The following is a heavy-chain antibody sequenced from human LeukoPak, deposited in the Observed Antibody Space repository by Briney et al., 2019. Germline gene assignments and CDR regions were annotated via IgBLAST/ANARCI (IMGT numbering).Heavy chain of an antibody. D-gene: IGHD5-12*01. CDR3: AKDFGRSAYDRPFDY. Sequence: QPGGSLRLSCAASGFTFDDYAMHWVRQAPGKGLEWVSGISWNSGSIAYADSVKGRFTISRDNAKNTLYLQMNSLRAEDTALYYCAKDFGRSAYDRPFDYWGQGTLVTVSS. CDR1: GFTFDDYA. V-gene: IGHV3-9*01. CDR2: ISWNSGSI. J-gene: IGHJ4*02.